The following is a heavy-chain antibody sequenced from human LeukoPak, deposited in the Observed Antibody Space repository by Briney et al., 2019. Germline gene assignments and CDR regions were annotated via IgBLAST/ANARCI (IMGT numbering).Heavy chain of an antibody. CDR3: AGLRGYSYGARFDY. Sequence: PSETLSLTCSVFGDSTTSYYWNWLRQPPGKALEWIGYISYSGSTNYNPSLKSRVTISVDTSKNQFSLKLSSVTAADTAVYYCAGLRGYSYGARFDYWGQGTLVTVSS. D-gene: IGHD5-18*01. CDR1: GDSTTSYY. V-gene: IGHV4-59*01. J-gene: IGHJ4*02. CDR2: ISYSGST.